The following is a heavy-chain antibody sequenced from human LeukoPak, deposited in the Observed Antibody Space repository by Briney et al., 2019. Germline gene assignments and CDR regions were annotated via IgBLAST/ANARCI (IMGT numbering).Heavy chain of an antibody. CDR1: GFTFSSYA. Sequence: VGSLRLSCAASGFTFSSYAMSWGRPAPGERLGWGSAISGSGGSTYYADSVKGRFTISRDNSKNTLYLQMNSLRAEDTAVYYCATDTYYYGSGISAAVRYYYGMDVWGKGTTVTVSS. V-gene: IGHV3-23*01. D-gene: IGHD3-10*01. CDR3: ATDTYYYGSGISAAVRYYYGMDV. J-gene: IGHJ6*04. CDR2: ISGSGGST.